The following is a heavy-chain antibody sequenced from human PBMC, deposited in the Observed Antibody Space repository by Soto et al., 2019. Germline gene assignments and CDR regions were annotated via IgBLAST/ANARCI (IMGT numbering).Heavy chain of an antibody. V-gene: IGHV3-33*03. CDR1: GFTFSSYG. CDR3: AKASRKYGMDV. Sequence: QEQLVESGGGVVQPGRSLRLSCAASGFTFSSYGIHWVRQAPGKGLQWVAVIWSDGTDKFYADSVKGRFTISRDNSKNTLYLQIYNLRAEDTAVFYCAKASRKYGMDVWDQGTTVTVSS. CDR2: IWSDGTDK. D-gene: IGHD6-13*01. J-gene: IGHJ6*02.